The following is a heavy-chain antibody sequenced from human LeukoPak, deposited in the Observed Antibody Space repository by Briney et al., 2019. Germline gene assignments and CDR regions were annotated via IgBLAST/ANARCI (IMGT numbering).Heavy chain of an antibody. V-gene: IGHV3-23*01. CDR1: GFTFSNYA. J-gene: IGHJ4*02. CDR2: ISGIGGST. Sequence: GESLKISCAASGFTFSNYAMSWVRQAPGKGLEWVSAISGIGGSTYYADSVKGRFTISRDNSKNTLYLQMNSLRAEDTAVYYCAKDPVRGVSDYWGQGTLVTVSS. D-gene: IGHD3-10*01. CDR3: AKDPVRGVSDY.